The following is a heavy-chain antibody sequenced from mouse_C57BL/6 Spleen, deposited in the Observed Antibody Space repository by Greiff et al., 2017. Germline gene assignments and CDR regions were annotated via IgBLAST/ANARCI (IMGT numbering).Heavy chain of an antibody. D-gene: IGHD2-4*01. CDR3: AIYDYDGNYAMDY. Sequence: QVQLQQPGAELVKPGASVKLSCKASGYTFTSYWMHWVKQRPGQGLEWIGMIHPNSGSTNYNEKFKSKATLTVDKSSSTAYMQLSSLTSEDSAVYYCAIYDYDGNYAMDYWGQGTSVTVSS. CDR2: IHPNSGST. CDR1: GYTFTSYW. V-gene: IGHV1-64*01. J-gene: IGHJ4*01.